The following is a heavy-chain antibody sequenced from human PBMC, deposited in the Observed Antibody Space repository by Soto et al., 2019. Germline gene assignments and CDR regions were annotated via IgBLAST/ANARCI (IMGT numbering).Heavy chain of an antibody. Sequence: SETLSLTCTVSGGSVSSGSYYWIWIRQPPGKGLEWIEYIYYSGSTNYNPSLKRRVTISVDTSKNQFSLKLSSVTAADTAVDYCARQRRGSCIFVMDVWGQGTTVTVSS. D-gene: IGHD3-3*02. CDR3: ARQRRGSCIFVMDV. CDR1: GGSVSSGSYY. V-gene: IGHV4-61*01. J-gene: IGHJ6*02. CDR2: IYYSGST.